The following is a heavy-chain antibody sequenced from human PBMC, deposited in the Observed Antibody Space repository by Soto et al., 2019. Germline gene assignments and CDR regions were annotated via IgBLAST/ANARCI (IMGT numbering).Heavy chain of an antibody. Sequence: TGGSLRLSCAASGFTFSSYAMSWVRQAPGKGLEWVSVISGPGRNAYYSDFVKGRFTISRDNSKNMVYLQMNSLRAEDTALYYCAKDWVRGDNWNEGHYWGQGTLVTVSS. CDR1: GFTFSSYA. D-gene: IGHD1-20*01. CDR2: ISGPGRNA. CDR3: AKDWVRGDNWNEGHY. J-gene: IGHJ4*02. V-gene: IGHV3-23*01.